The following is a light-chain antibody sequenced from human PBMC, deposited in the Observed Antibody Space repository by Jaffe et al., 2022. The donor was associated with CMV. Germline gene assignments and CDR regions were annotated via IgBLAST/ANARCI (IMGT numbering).Light chain of an antibody. CDR3: LQHHSYPLT. J-gene: IGKJ2*01. Sequence: DIQMTQSPSAMSASVGDRVTITCRASQGMNDYLVWYQQKPGKVPKRLIYGVSRLQSGVPSRFSGSRSGTEFTLTISSLQPEDFATYYCLQHHSYPLTFGQGTKLEIK. V-gene: IGKV1-17*03. CDR1: QGMNDY. CDR2: GVS.